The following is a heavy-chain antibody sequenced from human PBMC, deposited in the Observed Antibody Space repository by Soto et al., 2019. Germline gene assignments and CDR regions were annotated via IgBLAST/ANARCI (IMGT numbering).Heavy chain of an antibody. CDR3: AREDFYYGLDV. V-gene: IGHV4-61*01. CDR1: GGSVSSDTYY. CDR2: FYSSGST. J-gene: IGHJ6*02. Sequence: PSETLSLTCTFSGGSVSSDTYYWSWIRQPPGKGLEWIGYFYSSGSTHYNPSLKSRVTISLDESKNQFSLNLTSVTAADTAVYYCAREDFYYGLDVWGQGTTVTVSS.